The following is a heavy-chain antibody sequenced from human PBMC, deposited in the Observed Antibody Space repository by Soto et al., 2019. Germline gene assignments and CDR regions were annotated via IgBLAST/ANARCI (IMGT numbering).Heavy chain of an antibody. CDR2: IYYSGST. V-gene: IGHV4-31*03. D-gene: IGHD5-12*01. CDR1: GGSISSGGYY. CDR3: ASVIDTVATGGDAFHS. J-gene: IGHJ3*02. Sequence: QVQLQESGPGLVKPSQTLSLTCTVSGGSISSGGYYWSWIRQHPGKGLEWIGYIYYSGSTYYNPSLKSRVTISVDTSKIQFSLKLSYVTAADTGVYECASVIDTVATGGDAFHSWGQGTMVTVSS.